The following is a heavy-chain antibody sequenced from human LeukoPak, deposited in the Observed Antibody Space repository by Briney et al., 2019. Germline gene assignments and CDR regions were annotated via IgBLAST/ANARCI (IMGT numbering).Heavy chain of an antibody. D-gene: IGHD3-10*01. CDR1: GFTFSSYA. CDR3: AKEYGSGSYYPY. V-gene: IGHV3-23*01. Sequence: GGSLRLSCAASGFTFSSYAMSWVRQAPGKGLDWVSAISGSGGSTYYADSVKGRFTISRDNSKDTLYLQMNSLRAEDTAVYYCAKEYGSGSYYPYWGQGTLVTVSS. J-gene: IGHJ4*02. CDR2: ISGSGGST.